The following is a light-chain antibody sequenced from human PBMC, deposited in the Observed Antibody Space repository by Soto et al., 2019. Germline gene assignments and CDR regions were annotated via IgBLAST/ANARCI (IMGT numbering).Light chain of an antibody. Sequence: DIVLTQSPDSLAVSLGERAPIHCQSSHNIIYSSDNKNYLSWYQQRPGQPHKLLFYWASTRESGVPDRFSGSGSGTHFTLTITSLQAEDVAVYYCQKYYSSPPTVGQGTKVDIK. CDR3: QKYYSSPPT. J-gene: IGKJ1*01. CDR2: WAS. V-gene: IGKV4-1*01. CDR1: HNIIYSSDNKNY.